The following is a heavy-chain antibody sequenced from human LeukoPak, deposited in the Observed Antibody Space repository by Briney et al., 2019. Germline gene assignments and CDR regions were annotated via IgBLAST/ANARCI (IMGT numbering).Heavy chain of an antibody. V-gene: IGHV4-34*01. CDR3: ARGYGGNPRLGWWFDP. D-gene: IGHD4-23*01. Sequence: SETLSLTCAVYGGSFSGYYWSWIRQPPGKGLEWIGEINHSGSTNYNPSLESRVTISVDTSKNQFSLKLSSVTAADTAVYYCARGYGGNPRLGWWFDPWGQGTLVTVSS. CDR2: INHSGST. CDR1: GGSFSGYY. J-gene: IGHJ5*02.